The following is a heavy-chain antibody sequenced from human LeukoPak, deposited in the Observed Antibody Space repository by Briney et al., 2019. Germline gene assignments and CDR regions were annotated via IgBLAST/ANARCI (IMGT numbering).Heavy chain of an antibody. D-gene: IGHD6-13*01. Sequence: SETLSLTCSVSGGPISSSSYYWGWIRQPPGKGLECIGSIYYSGSTYYNPSLKSRVTISVDTSKNQFSLKLSSVTAADTAVYYCARRIGSSWRGWFDPWGQGTLVTVSS. J-gene: IGHJ5*02. CDR2: IYYSGST. CDR3: ARRIGSSWRGWFDP. V-gene: IGHV4-39*07. CDR1: GGPISSSSYY.